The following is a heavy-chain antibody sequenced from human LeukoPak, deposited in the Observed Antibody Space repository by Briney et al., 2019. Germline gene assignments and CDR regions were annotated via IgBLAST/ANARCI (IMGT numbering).Heavy chain of an antibody. Sequence: ASVKVSCKASGYTFTGYYMHWVRQAPGQGLEWMGRINPNSGGTNYAQKFQGRVTMTRDTSISTAYMELSRLRAEDTAVYYCAKLMESSSWYSPYYYYYYGMDVWGQGTTVTVSS. J-gene: IGHJ6*02. D-gene: IGHD6-13*01. CDR2: INPNSGGT. CDR3: AKLMESSSWYSPYYYYYYGMDV. CDR1: GYTFTGYY. V-gene: IGHV1-2*06.